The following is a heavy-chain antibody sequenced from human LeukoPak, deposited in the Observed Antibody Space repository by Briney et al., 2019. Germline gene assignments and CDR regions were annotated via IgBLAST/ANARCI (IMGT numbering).Heavy chain of an antibody. J-gene: IGHJ4*02. D-gene: IGHD2-21*02. CDR1: GYSFSSFW. CDR3: ALAYCGGDCYSLSGVYYDY. CDR2: ISPGDSET. Sequence: GESLKTSCQGSGYSFSSFWVGWVRQMPGKGLEWMGVISPGDSETRYSPTFQGQVTISADKSISTAYLQWSSLKASDTAMYYCALAYCGGDCYSLSGVYYDYWARGTLVTVSS. V-gene: IGHV5-51*01.